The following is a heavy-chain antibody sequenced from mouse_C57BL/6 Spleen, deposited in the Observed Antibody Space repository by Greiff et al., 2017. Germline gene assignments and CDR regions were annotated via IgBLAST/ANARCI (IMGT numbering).Heavy chain of an antibody. J-gene: IGHJ1*03. CDR1: GYTFTDYE. Sequence: QVQLKESGAELVRPGASVTLSCKASGYTFTDYEMHWVKQTPVHGLEWIGAIDPETGGTAYNQKFKGKAILIADKSSSTAYMELRSLTSEDSAVYYCTRRGYDYDGYWYFDVWGTGTTVTVSS. CDR3: TRRGYDYDGYWYFDV. D-gene: IGHD2-4*01. CDR2: IDPETGGT. V-gene: IGHV1-15*01.